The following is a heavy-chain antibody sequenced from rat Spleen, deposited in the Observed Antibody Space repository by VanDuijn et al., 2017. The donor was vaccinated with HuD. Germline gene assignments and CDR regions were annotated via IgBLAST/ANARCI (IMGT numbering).Heavy chain of an antibody. J-gene: IGHJ2*01. V-gene: IGHV2-1*01. CDR1: GFSLFSYS. CDR3: ARSDYSSPYYFDY. D-gene: IGHD1-2*01. CDR2: IWGDGST. Sequence: QVQLKESGPGLVQPSQTLSLTCTVSGFSLFSYSVNWVRQPPGKGLEWMGGIWGDGSTKYNSAHKSRLSISRDTSKSQVFLKMNNLQTEDTAMYFCARSDYSSPYYFDYWGQGVMVTVSS.